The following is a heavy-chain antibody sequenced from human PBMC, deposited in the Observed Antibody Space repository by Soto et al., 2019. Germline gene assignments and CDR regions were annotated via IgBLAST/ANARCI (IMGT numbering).Heavy chain of an antibody. CDR2: IIPIFGTA. D-gene: IGHD6-13*01. V-gene: IGHV1-69*13. CDR3: ARSPGIAAAGTPGDAFDI. Sequence: SVKVSCKASGGTFSSYAISWVRQAPGQGLEWMGGIIPIFGTANYAQKFQGRVTITADESTSTAYMELSSLRSEDTAVYYCARSPGIAAAGTPGDAFDIWGQGTMVTVSS. J-gene: IGHJ3*02. CDR1: GGTFSSYA.